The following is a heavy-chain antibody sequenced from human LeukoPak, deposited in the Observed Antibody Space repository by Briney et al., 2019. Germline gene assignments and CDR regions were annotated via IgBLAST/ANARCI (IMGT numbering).Heavy chain of an antibody. CDR2: VSYRGGT. V-gene: IGHV4-39*07. Sequence: SETLSLTCSVSGDSIKSSGYYWAWIRQSPGMGLEWIGSVSYRGGTYNNPSLKTRITMSVDSSKNQFSLKLSSVTAADTAVYYCARRGMVYARGWLAGWGQGTLVTVSS. CDR3: ARRGMVYARGWLAG. D-gene: IGHD2-8*01. J-gene: IGHJ4*02. CDR1: GDSIKSSGYY.